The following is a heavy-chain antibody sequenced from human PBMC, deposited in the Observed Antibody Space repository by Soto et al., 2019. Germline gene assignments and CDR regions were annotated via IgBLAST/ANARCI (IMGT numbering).Heavy chain of an antibody. D-gene: IGHD3-10*01. CDR1: GFTFSSYA. CDR3: AKDLPLWFGQFPYYFDY. V-gene: IGHV3-23*01. Sequence: GGSLRLSCAASGFTFSSYAMSWVRQAPGKGLEWVSAISGSGGSTYYADSVKGRFTISRDNSKNTLYLQMNSLRAEDTAVYYCAKDLPLWFGQFPYYFDYWGQGTLVTVSS. CDR2: ISGSGGST. J-gene: IGHJ4*02.